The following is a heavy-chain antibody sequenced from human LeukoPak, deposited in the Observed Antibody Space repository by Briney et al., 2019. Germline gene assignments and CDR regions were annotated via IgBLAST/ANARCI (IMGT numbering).Heavy chain of an antibody. CDR3: ASPNYYDTSGNEYFHH. Sequence: SSETLSLTCAVSGYSISSGYYWGWIRQPPGKGLEWIGSIYHSGTTYYNPSLKSRVTISVDTSKNHFSLKLSSVTAADTAVYYCASPNYYDTSGNEYFHHWGQGTLVTVSS. CDR1: GYSISSGYY. V-gene: IGHV4-38-2*01. J-gene: IGHJ1*01. CDR2: IYHSGTT. D-gene: IGHD3-22*01.